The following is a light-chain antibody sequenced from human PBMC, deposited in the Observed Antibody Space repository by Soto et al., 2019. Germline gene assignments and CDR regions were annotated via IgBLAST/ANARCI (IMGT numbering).Light chain of an antibody. CDR2: KAS. Sequence: DIQMTQSPSILSASVGDRVTITCRASQSISSWLAWYQQKPGKAPNLLIHKASHLESGVPSRFSGSGSGTELTLPISSLQPGDFATYYCQHYNTYPWTFGQGTKVEIK. CDR3: QHYNTYPWT. V-gene: IGKV1-5*03. J-gene: IGKJ1*01. CDR1: QSISSW.